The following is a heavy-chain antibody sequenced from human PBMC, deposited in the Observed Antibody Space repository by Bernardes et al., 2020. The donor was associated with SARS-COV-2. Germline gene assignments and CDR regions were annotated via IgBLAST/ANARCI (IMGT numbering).Heavy chain of an antibody. CDR2: IRSSSTYI. CDR3: ARADCIGGSCYSKIDY. Sequence: GGSLRLSCEASGFTFSSYSVNWVRQAPEKGLEWVSSIRSSSTYIYYADSVKGRFTISRDNAKSSLYLQMNSLSVEDTAVYYCARADCIGGSCYSKIDYWGQGTLVTVSP. D-gene: IGHD2-15*01. J-gene: IGHJ4*02. V-gene: IGHV3-21*01. CDR1: GFTFSSYS.